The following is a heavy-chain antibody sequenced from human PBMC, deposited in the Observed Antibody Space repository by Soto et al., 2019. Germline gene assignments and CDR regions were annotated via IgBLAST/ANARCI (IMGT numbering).Heavy chain of an antibody. CDR1: GFTFSSYG. CDR2: ISYDGRNK. J-gene: IGHJ6*02. D-gene: IGHD6-19*01. Sequence: QVQLVESGGGGVQPGRSLRLSCAASGFTFSSYGIHWVRQAPGKGLEWLAVISYDGRNKYYADSVKGRFAISRDNSRNTLYLQMSSLRAEDTAVYYCVKDGSCGWPYYYGLDVWGQGTTVTVSS. V-gene: IGHV3-30*18. CDR3: VKDGSCGWPYYYGLDV.